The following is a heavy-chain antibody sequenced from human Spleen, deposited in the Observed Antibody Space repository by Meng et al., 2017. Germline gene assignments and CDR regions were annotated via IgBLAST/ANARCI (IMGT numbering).Heavy chain of an antibody. CDR3: ARSSFSASPYYFGY. CDR2: IYYSGST. CDR1: GGSVSSGDFY. J-gene: IGHJ4*02. D-gene: IGHD3-3*02. Sequence: VQLQESGPGLVKRSQTLSLPCTVSGGSVSSGDFYWSWIRQLPGKGLEWIGHIYYSGSTNYNPSLKSRVTISIDTSKNQFSLKLSSVTTADTAVYFCARSSFSASPYYFGYWGLGTLVTVSS. V-gene: IGHV4-61*08.